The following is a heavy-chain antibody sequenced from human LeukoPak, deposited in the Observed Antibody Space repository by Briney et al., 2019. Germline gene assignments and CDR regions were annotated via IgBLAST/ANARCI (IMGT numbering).Heavy chain of an antibody. Sequence: PSETLSLTCTVSGGSISSYYWSWLRQPPGKGLEWIGYIYYSGSTNYNPSLKSRVTISVDTSKNQFSLKLSSVTAADTAVYYCARVKALRYFDWLLYYFDYWGQGTLVTVSS. CDR1: GGSISSYY. CDR3: ARVKALRYFDWLLYYFDY. D-gene: IGHD3-9*01. V-gene: IGHV4-59*01. CDR2: IYYSGST. J-gene: IGHJ4*02.